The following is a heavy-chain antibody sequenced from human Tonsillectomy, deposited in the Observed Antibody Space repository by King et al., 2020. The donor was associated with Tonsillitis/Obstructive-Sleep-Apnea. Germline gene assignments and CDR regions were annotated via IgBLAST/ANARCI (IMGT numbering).Heavy chain of an antibody. CDR3: TTPYYDVLTGYSDAFDI. J-gene: IGHJ3*02. V-gene: IGHV3-15*01. CDR1: GFSFSNAW. Sequence: EVQLVESGGGLVKPGGSLRLSCAASGFSFSNAWMSWVRQAPGKGLEWVGRIKSKTDGGTTDYAAPVKGRFTISRDDSKNTLYLQMNSLKTEDTAVYYCTTPYYDVLTGYSDAFDIWGQGTMVTVSS. CDR2: IKSKTDGGTT. D-gene: IGHD3-9*01.